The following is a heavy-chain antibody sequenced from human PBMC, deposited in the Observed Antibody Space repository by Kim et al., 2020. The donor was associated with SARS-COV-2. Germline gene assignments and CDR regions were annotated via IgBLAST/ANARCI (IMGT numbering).Heavy chain of an antibody. CDR1: GYTFTSYA. D-gene: IGHD6-19*01. CDR3: ARDQIAVAGIGYFQH. V-gene: IGHV1-3*01. J-gene: IGHJ1*01. Sequence: ASVKVSCKASGYTFTSYAMHWVRQAPGQRLEWMGWINAGNGNTKYSQKFQGRVTITRDTSASTAYMELSSLRSEDTAVYYCARDQIAVAGIGYFQHWGQGTLVTVSS. CDR2: INAGNGNT.